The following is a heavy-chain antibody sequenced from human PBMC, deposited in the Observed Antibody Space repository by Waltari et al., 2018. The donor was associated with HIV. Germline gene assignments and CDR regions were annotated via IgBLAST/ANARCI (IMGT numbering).Heavy chain of an antibody. V-gene: IGHV3-48*04. J-gene: IGHJ6*02. CDR2: ISSDASTR. CDR3: ARESGSYHTRSYYYYGMDV. Sequence: EVQLVESGGGLVQPGGSLRLSCAASGFTFSSYSMNWVRQAPGKGLEWVSYISSDASTRYYTGSVKGRFTISRDNAKNSLYLQMNSLRAEDTAVYYCARESGSYHTRSYYYYGMDVWGQGTTVTVSS. D-gene: IGHD1-26*01. CDR1: GFTFSSYS.